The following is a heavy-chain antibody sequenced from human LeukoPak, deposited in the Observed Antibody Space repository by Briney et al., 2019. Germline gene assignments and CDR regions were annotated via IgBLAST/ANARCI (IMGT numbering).Heavy chain of an antibody. J-gene: IGHJ3*02. CDR3: ARPGLELNDAFDI. CDR1: GGSFSGYY. CDR2: INHSGST. V-gene: IGHV4-34*01. D-gene: IGHD1-26*01. Sequence: PSETLSLTCAVYGGSFSGYYWSWIRQPPGKGLEWIGEINHSGSTNYNPSLKSRVTISVDTSKNQFSLKLSSVTAADTAVYYCARPGLELNDAFDIWGQGTMVTVSS.